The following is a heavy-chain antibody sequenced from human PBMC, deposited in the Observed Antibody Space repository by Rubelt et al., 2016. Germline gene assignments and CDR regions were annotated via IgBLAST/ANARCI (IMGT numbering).Heavy chain of an antibody. J-gene: IGHJ4*02. CDR1: GGSISSTSYY. D-gene: IGHD6-6*01. V-gene: IGHV4-39*07. CDR2: IYYSGST. CDR3: ARGRAGSSSS. Sequence: QLQLQESGPGLVKPSETLSLTCTVSGGSISSTSYYWGWIRQPPGKGLEWIGSIYYSGSTYYNPSLKSRVTISVDTSKNQFPLKLSSVTAADTAVYYCARGRAGSSSSWGQGTLVTVSS.